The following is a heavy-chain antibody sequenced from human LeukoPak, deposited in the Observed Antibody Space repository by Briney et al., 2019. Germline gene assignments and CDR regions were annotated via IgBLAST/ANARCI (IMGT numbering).Heavy chain of an antibody. CDR3: ARDRYTMVRGVTHGRTNWFDP. D-gene: IGHD3-10*01. CDR1: GYTFTSYY. V-gene: IGHV1-46*01. Sequence: ASVKVSCKASGYTFTSYYMHWVRQAPGQGLEWMGIINPSGGSTSYAQKFQGRVTMTRDTPTSTVYMELSSLRSEDTAVYYCARDRYTMVRGVTHGRTNWFDPWGQGTLVTVSS. CDR2: INPSGGST. J-gene: IGHJ5*02.